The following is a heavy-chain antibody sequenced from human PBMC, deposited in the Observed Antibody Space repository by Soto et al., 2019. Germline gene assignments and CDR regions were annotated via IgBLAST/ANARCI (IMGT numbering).Heavy chain of an antibody. V-gene: IGHV4-59*08. CDR3: ARVSQYCSGGYCDLDFYGMDV. CDR2: IYYSGST. Sequence: SETLSLTCTVSGGSISSYYWSWIRQPPGKGLEWIGYIYYSGSTNYNPSLKSRVTISVDTSKNQCSLKLSSVTAAVTAVYYCARVSQYCSGGYCDLDFYGMDVWGQGTTVTVSS. CDR1: GGSISSYY. J-gene: IGHJ6*02. D-gene: IGHD2-15*01.